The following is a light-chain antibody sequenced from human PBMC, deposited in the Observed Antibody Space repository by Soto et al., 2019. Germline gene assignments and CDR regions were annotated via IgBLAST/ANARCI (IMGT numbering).Light chain of an antibody. Sequence: QSVLTQPASVSGPPGQSITISCTGTSSDVGAYNYVSWYQHHPGKAPRLVIYDVTNRPSGISDRFSGSKSGNTASLTISGLLAEDEADYYCTSYTSTSTYVFGTGTKVPS. V-gene: IGLV2-14*01. J-gene: IGLJ1*01. CDR3: TSYTSTSTYV. CDR1: SSDVGAYNY. CDR2: DVT.